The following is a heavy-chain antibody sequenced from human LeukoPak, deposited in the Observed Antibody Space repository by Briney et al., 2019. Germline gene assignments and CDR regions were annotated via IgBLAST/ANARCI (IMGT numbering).Heavy chain of an antibody. V-gene: IGHV1-69*04. CDR1: GGTFSSYA. J-gene: IGHJ4*02. CDR3: AREVFRRDGYNDY. CDR2: IIPILGIA. Sequence: WASVKVSCKASGGTFSSYAISWVRQAPGQGLEWMGRIIPILGIANYAQKFQGRVTITADKSTSTAYMELSSLRSEDTAVYYCAREVFRRDGYNDYWGQGTLVTVSS. D-gene: IGHD5-24*01.